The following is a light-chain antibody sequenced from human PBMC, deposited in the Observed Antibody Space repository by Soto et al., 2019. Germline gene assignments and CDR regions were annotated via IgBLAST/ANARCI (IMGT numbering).Light chain of an antibody. CDR3: SSYTSSSTPCV. Sequence: QSVLTQPASVSGSPGQSITISCTGTSSDVGGYNYVSWYQQHPGKAPKLMIYEVTNRPSGVSHRFSGSKSDNTASLTISGLQAEDEADYYCSSYTSSSTPCVFGGGTKLTVL. J-gene: IGLJ1*01. CDR2: EVT. V-gene: IGLV2-14*01. CDR1: SSDVGGYNY.